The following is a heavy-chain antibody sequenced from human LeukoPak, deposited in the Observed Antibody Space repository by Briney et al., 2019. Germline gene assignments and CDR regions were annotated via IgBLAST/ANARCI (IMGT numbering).Heavy chain of an antibody. CDR2: IYYSGSI. V-gene: IGHV4-39*07. CDR1: GGSISSSGYY. Sequence: PSETLSLTCTVSGGSISSSGYYWGWIRQPPGKGLEWIGSIYYSGSIYYNPSLKSRVTISVDTSKNQLSLKLRSVTAADTAVYYCARERREQLLPPYTRLVTYFDYWGQGTLVTVSS. J-gene: IGHJ4*02. CDR3: ARERREQLLPPYTRLVTYFDY. D-gene: IGHD1-26*01.